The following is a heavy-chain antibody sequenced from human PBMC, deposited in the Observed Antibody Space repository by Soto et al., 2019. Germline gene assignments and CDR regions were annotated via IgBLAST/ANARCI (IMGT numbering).Heavy chain of an antibody. CDR3: ARHAVGYGGKFDF. CDR2: IYYSGTT. CDR1: GGSISSYY. J-gene: IGHJ4*02. D-gene: IGHD2-15*01. Sequence: PSETLSLTCTVSGGSISSYYWNWIRQPPGKGLEWIGYIYYSGTTNYNPSLESRVTISVDTSKNQFSLKLRSVTAADTAVYYCARHAVGYGGKFDFWGQGTLVTVSS. V-gene: IGHV4-59*08.